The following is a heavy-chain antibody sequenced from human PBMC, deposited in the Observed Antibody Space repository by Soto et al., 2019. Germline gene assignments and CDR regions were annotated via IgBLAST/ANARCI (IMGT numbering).Heavy chain of an antibody. Sequence: PGGSLRLSCAASGFTFSSYSMDWVRQAPGKGLEWVSSISSSSSYIYYADSVTGRFTISRDNAKNSLYLQMNSLRAEDTAVYYCARAGADRPPPTYYGKDVWGQATTVTVSS. J-gene: IGHJ6*02. CDR1: GFTFSSYS. CDR3: ARAGADRPPPTYYGKDV. D-gene: IGHD6-6*01. CDR2: ISSSSSYI. V-gene: IGHV3-21*01.